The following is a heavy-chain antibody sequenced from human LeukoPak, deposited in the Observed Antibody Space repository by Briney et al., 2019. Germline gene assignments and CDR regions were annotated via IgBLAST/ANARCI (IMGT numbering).Heavy chain of an antibody. J-gene: IGHJ5*02. CDR3: ARHYGDYAPGWFDP. Sequence: GGSLRLSCAASGFTFSSYAMHWVRQAPGKGLEWVAVISYDGSNKYYADSVKGRFTISRDNSKNTLYLQMNSLRAEDTAVYYCARHYGDYAPGWFDPWGQGTLVTVSS. CDR2: ISYDGSNK. D-gene: IGHD4-17*01. V-gene: IGHV3-30*04. CDR1: GFTFSSYA.